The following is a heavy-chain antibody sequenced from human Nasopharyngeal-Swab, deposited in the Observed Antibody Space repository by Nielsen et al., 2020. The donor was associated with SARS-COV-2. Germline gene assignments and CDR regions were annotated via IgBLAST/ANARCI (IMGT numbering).Heavy chain of an antibody. V-gene: IGHV3-74*01. CDR2: INSDGSST. Sequence: GESLKISCAASGFTFSSYWMHWVRQAPGKGLVWVSRINSDGSSTSYADSVKGRFTISRDNSKNTLYLQMNSLRAEDTAVFYCARGYSGYDDAFDIWGQGTMVTVSS. CDR3: ARGYSGYDDAFDI. D-gene: IGHD5-12*01. J-gene: IGHJ3*02. CDR1: GFTFSSYW.